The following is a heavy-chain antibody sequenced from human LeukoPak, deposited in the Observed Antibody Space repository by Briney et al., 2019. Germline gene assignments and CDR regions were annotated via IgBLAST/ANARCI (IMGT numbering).Heavy chain of an antibody. CDR2: INPNSGGT. Sequence: ASVKVSCKASGYTFTGYYMHWVRQAPGQGLEWMGWINPNSGGTNYAQKFQGRVTMTRDTSISTAYMELSRLRSDDTAVYYCAREARRRPLDTAMVNGPDYWGQGTLVTVSS. V-gene: IGHV1-2*02. CDR3: AREARRRPLDTAMVNGPDY. CDR1: GYTFTGYY. D-gene: IGHD5-18*01. J-gene: IGHJ4*02.